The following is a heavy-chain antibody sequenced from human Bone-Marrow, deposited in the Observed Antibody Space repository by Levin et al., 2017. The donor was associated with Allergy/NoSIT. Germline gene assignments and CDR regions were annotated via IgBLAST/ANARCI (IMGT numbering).Heavy chain of an antibody. D-gene: IGHD3-10*01. V-gene: IGHV3-73*01. J-gene: IGHJ5*02. CDR1: GFTFSGSA. CDR3: SRLFGDGWFDP. Sequence: GGSLRLSCVGSGFTFSGSAIHWFRQSSGKGLEWVGRIKTKINNYATLYSASVNGRFIVSRDDSQNTAYLQMNSLKRDDTAVYYCSRLFGDGWFDPWGQGTLVTVSS. CDR2: IKTKINNYAT.